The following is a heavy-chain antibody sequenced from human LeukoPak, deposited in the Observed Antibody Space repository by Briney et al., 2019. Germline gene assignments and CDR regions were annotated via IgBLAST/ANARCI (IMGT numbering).Heavy chain of an antibody. CDR3: AKDHCSSTSCFVDAFDI. J-gene: IGHJ3*02. CDR1: GFTFSSYA. D-gene: IGHD2-2*01. Sequence: GGSLRLSCAASGFTFSSYAMSWVRQAPGKGLEWVAVILYDGSNKYYADSVKGRFTVSRDNSKNTLYLQMNGLRAEDTAVYYCAKDHCSSTSCFVDAFDIWGQGTMVTVSS. V-gene: IGHV3-30*18. CDR2: ILYDGSNK.